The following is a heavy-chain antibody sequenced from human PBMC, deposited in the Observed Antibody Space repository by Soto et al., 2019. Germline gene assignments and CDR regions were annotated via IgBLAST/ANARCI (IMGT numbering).Heavy chain of an antibody. J-gene: IGHJ2*01. CDR1: GDSISRGGYH. CDR2: TYYTGST. D-gene: IGHD6-6*01. Sequence: PSETLSLTCTVSGDSISRGGYHWTWIRQHPGKGLEWIGYTYYTGSTYYNPSLKSRVTISEDTSKNQFSLKLSSVTAADTAVYYCARGDSTSTPYWYLDLCGRGTMVTVSS. CDR3: ARGDSTSTPYWYLDL. V-gene: IGHV4-31*02.